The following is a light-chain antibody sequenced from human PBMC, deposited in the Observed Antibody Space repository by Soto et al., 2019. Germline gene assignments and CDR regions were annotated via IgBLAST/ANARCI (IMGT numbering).Light chain of an antibody. CDR3: QHSHSWPDT. Sequence: EIVMTQSPATLSLSPGERATLSCRASQSVGSYLSWYQQKVGQAPRLLIYEASNRATGIPARFSGSGSGTDFTLTISSLEPEDFAVYYCQHSHSWPDTFGQGTKLEIK. V-gene: IGKV3-11*01. CDR1: QSVGSY. J-gene: IGKJ2*01. CDR2: EAS.